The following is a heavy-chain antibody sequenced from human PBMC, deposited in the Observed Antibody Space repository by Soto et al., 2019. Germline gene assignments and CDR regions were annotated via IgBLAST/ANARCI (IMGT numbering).Heavy chain of an antibody. D-gene: IGHD3-3*01. CDR2: IYYSGST. CDR1: GGSISSYY. Sequence: QVQLQESGPGLVKPSETLSLTCTVSGGSISSYYWSWIRQPPGKGLEWIGYIYYSGSTNYNPSLKSRVTISVDTSKNQFSLKLSSVTAADTAVYYCARDAVRDLWSGSHYYGMDVWGQGTTVTVSS. V-gene: IGHV4-59*01. CDR3: ARDAVRDLWSGSHYYGMDV. J-gene: IGHJ6*02.